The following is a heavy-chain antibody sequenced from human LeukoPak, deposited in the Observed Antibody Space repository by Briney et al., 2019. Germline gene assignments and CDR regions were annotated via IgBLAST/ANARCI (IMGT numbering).Heavy chain of an antibody. D-gene: IGHD6-19*01. CDR3: AKEGYSSGWSDY. CDR1: GFTFSSYA. J-gene: IGHJ4*02. V-gene: IGHV3-23*01. CDR2: VSDNGGAT. Sequence: GASLRLSCAASGFTFSSYAMSWVRQAPGQGLEWVSVVSDNGGATYYADSVKGRFTISRDNSKNTLYLQMNSLRAEDTAVYYCAKEGYSSGWSDYWGQGTLVTVSS.